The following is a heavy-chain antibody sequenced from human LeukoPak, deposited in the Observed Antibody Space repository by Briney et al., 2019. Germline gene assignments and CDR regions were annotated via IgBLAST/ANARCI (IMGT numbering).Heavy chain of an antibody. Sequence: SETLSLTCAVHGGSFSGYYWSWIRQPPGKGLEWIGEINHSGSTNYNPSLKSRVTISVDTSKNQFSLKLSSVTAADTAVYYCARGDTFLWFGELTQRYYYGMDVWGKGTTVTVSS. J-gene: IGHJ6*04. CDR2: INHSGST. D-gene: IGHD3-10*01. V-gene: IGHV4-34*01. CDR3: ARGDTFLWFGELTQRYYYGMDV. CDR1: GGSFSGYY.